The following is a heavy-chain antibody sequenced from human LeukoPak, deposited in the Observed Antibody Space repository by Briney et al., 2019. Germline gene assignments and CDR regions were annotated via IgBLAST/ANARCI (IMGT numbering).Heavy chain of an antibody. J-gene: IGHJ6*02. CDR3: ATPAQEMATIQDYYYGMDV. V-gene: IGHV3-23*01. Sequence: GGSLRLSCAASGFTFSSYAMSWVRQAPGKGLEWVSAISGSGGSTYYADSVKGRFTISRDNPKNTLYLQMNSLRAEDTAVYYCATPAQEMATIQDYYYGMDVWGQGTTVTVSS. CDR2: ISGSGGST. CDR1: GFTFSSYA. D-gene: IGHD5-24*01.